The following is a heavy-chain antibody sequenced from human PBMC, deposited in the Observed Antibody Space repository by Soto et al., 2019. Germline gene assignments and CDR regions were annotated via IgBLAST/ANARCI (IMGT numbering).Heavy chain of an antibody. J-gene: IGHJ4*02. CDR2: ISYDGSNK. Sequence: QVQLVESGGGVVQPGRSLRLSCAASGFTFSSYAMHWVRQAPGKGLEWVAVISYDGSNKYYADSVKGRFTISRDNSKNTLYLQMNSLRAEDTAVYYCARDPGEMATILDYWGQGTLVTVSS. CDR1: GFTFSSYA. D-gene: IGHD5-12*01. V-gene: IGHV3-30-3*01. CDR3: ARDPGEMATILDY.